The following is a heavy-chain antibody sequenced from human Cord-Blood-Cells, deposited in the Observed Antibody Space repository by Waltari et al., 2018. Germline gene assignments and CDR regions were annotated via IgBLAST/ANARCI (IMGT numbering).Heavy chain of an antibody. CDR1: GGSISSYY. J-gene: IGHJ3*02. V-gene: IGHV4-59*01. D-gene: IGHD1-26*01. CDR2: SYYSGST. Sequence: QVQLQESGPGLVKPSETLSLTCTVSGGSISSYYWSWIRQPPGKGLEWIGYSYYSGSTNYNPSLKSRVTISVDTSKNQFSLKLSSVTAADTAVYYCARDVGPAGDAFDIWGQGTMVTVSS. CDR3: ARDVGPAGDAFDI.